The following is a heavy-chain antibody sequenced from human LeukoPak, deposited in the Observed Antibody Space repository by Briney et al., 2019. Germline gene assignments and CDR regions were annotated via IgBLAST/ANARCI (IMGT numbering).Heavy chain of an antibody. J-gene: IGHJ4*02. CDR1: GFTFSTYT. CDR3: ARGTIAAAGYYYFDY. V-gene: IGHV3-21*01. CDR2: ISGSSSYI. Sequence: GGSLRLSCAASGFTFSTYTINWVRQAPGKGLEWVSSISGSSSYIYNADSVKGRFTISRDNAKNSLYLQMNSLRAEDTAVYYCARGTIAAAGYYYFDYWGQGTQVTVSS. D-gene: IGHD6-13*01.